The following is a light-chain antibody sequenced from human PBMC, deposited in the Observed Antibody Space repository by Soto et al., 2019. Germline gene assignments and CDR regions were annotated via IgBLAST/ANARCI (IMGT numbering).Light chain of an antibody. CDR2: GAS. CDR1: RSISDY. Sequence: DIQMTQSPSSLSASVGDRVTITCRASRSISDYLNWYQQKPGKAPKLLIYGASSQHIRVPSRFSGSGSGTEFILTISSLQPEDFATYYCQQSYTTPRTFGQGTKLEIK. CDR3: QQSYTTPRT. J-gene: IGKJ2*01. V-gene: IGKV1-39*01.